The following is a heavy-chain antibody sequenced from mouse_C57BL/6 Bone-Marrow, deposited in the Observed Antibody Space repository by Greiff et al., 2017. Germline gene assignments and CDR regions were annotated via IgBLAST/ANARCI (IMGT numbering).Heavy chain of an antibody. CDR3: ERGGYGGFAY. D-gene: IGHD2-2*01. J-gene: IGHJ3*01. Sequence: VQLKESGPVLVQPGASVKMSCKASGYTFTDYYMNWVKQSHGKSLEWIGVINPYNGGTSYNQKFKGKATLTVDKSSSTAYMEFNSRTSADSAVVYGERGGYGGFAYWGHVTLVTVSA. CDR2: INPYNGGT. CDR1: GYTFTDYY. V-gene: IGHV1-19*01.